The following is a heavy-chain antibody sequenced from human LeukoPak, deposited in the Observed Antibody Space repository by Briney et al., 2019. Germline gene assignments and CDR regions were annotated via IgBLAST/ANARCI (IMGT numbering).Heavy chain of an antibody. D-gene: IGHD3-10*01. CDR3: ARDLNYYGSGSPDY. CDR1: GFTFSDFG. Sequence: PGGSLRLPCAASGFTFSDFGMHWVRQAPGRGLEWVAVLWHDGDNKYYAVSVKGRFTISRDNSKNTLYLQMNSLRAEDTAVYYCARDLNYYGSGSPDYWGQGTLVTVSS. CDR2: LWHDGDNK. V-gene: IGHV3-33*01. J-gene: IGHJ4*02.